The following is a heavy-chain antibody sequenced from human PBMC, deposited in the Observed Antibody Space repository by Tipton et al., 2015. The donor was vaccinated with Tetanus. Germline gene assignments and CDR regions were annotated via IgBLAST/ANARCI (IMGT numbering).Heavy chain of an antibody. J-gene: IGHJ4*02. CDR1: GYTFTGYD. V-gene: IGHV1-18*01. D-gene: IGHD1-26*01. CDR3: VRDKVGGITGFDH. Sequence: QLVQSGAEMKRPGASVKVSCKSSGYTFTGYDVSWVRQAPGQGLEWMGWINTHNGDTNYAQRFEDRVTMTTDTSTSTAYMELRGLRSDGTAVYFCVRDKVGGITGFDHWGQGTLVTVSS. CDR2: INTHNGDT.